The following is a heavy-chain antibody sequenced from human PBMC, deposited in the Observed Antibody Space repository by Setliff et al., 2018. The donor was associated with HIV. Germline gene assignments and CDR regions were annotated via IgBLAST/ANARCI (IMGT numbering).Heavy chain of an antibody. CDR2: IYYTGIT. Sequence: SETLSLTCTVSGGSINSHYWTWIRQPPGKGLEWIGNIYYTGITNSNSSLTSRVTMSVDTSKNQFSLRLTSVTAADTAVYFCARLRITMIMMLNYFDYWGQGTLVTVSS. CDR3: ARLRITMIMMLNYFDY. CDR1: GGSINSHY. D-gene: IGHD3-22*01. V-gene: IGHV4-59*08. J-gene: IGHJ4*02.